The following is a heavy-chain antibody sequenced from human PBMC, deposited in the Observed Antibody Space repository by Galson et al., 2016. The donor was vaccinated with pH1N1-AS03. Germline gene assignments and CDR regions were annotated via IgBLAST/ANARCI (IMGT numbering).Heavy chain of an antibody. CDR1: GFTFSAYD. CDR2: IGVGGDT. D-gene: IGHD1-14*01. CDR3: ARDKEPVGYWYFDL. Sequence: SLRLSCAASGFTFSAYDMHWVRQVTGKRPEWVAGIGVGGDTHYSDSVKGRFTISRENGRNSLYLQMNSLGVGDTAVYYCARDKEPVGYWYFDLWGRGTHVTVSS. J-gene: IGHJ2*01. V-gene: IGHV3-13*01.